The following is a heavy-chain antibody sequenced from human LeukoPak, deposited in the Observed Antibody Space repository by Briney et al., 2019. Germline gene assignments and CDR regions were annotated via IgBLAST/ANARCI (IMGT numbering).Heavy chain of an antibody. V-gene: IGHV3-7*01. CDR3: ARDTSSAWYGLIDY. Sequence: GGSLRLSGAASGFTFSSFWMGWVRQAPGKGLEWVATIKQDGGEKYSVDSVKGRFTISRDNAKNSLYLQMNSLRAEDTAVYFCARDTSSAWYGLIDYWGQGSLVTVSS. J-gene: IGHJ4*02. D-gene: IGHD6-19*01. CDR2: IKQDGGEK. CDR1: GFTFSSFW.